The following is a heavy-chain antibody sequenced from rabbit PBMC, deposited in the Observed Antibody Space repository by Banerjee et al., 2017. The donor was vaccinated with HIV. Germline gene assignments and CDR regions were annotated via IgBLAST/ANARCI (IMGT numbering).Heavy chain of an antibody. Sequence: QSLEESGGGLVQPEGSLTLTCKASGFSFSSSYYMCWVRQAPGKGLEWIACIYAGSSADTYYASWAKGRFTISKTSSTTVDLKMTSLTVADTATYFCARRSTDSGVTPYGMDLWGPGTLVTVS. CDR3: ARRSTDSGVTPYGMDL. V-gene: IGHV1S40*01. D-gene: IGHD1-1*01. CDR1: GFSFSSSYY. J-gene: IGHJ6*01. CDR2: IYAGSSADT.